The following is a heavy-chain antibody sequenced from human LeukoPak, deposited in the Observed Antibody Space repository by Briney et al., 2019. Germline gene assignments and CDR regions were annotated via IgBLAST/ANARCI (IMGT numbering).Heavy chain of an antibody. Sequence: GGSLRLSCAASGFTFSSYAMSWVRQAPGKGLEWVSAISGSGGSTYYADSVKGRFTISRDNSKNTLYLQMNSLRAEDTAVYYCVRVWYYYDSSGYYYWGQGTLVTVSS. CDR2: ISGSGGST. J-gene: IGHJ4*02. CDR3: VRVWYYYDSSGYYY. CDR1: GFTFSSYA. D-gene: IGHD3-22*01. V-gene: IGHV3-23*01.